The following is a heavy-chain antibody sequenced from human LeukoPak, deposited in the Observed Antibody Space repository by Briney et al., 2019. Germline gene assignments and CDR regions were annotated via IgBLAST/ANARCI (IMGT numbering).Heavy chain of an antibody. CDR3: AKDSDELIAAAYSWFDP. Sequence: PGGSLRLSCAASGFTFSSYAMSWVRQAPGKGLEWVSGISGSGGTTNYADSVKGRFTISRDNSKNTLYLQMNSLRADDTAIYYCAKDSDELIAAAYSWFDPWGQGTLVTVSS. V-gene: IGHV3-23*01. D-gene: IGHD6-13*01. CDR2: ISGSGGTT. CDR1: GFTFSSYA. J-gene: IGHJ5*02.